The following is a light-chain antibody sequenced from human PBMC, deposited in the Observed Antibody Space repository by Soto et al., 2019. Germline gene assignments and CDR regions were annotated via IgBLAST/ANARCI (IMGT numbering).Light chain of an antibody. CDR1: QNIDSY. CDR2: EAS. Sequence: EIVLTQSPATLSLSPGERATLSCRASQNIDSYLAWYQQKPGQAPRLLHYEASNRPTGIPSRFSGSGSGTDFTLTISSLETEDFAVYYCQQRSDWPPTWTFGQGTKVEIK. J-gene: IGKJ1*01. V-gene: IGKV3-11*01. CDR3: QQRSDWPPTWT.